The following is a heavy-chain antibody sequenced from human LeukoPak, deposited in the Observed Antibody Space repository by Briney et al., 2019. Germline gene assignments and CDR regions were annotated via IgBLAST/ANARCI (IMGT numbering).Heavy chain of an antibody. CDR2: INPNSGGT. CDR1: GYTFTGYY. D-gene: IGHD2-2*01. J-gene: IGHJ6*02. V-gene: IGHV1-2*02. CDR3: AALVVVPAAIPNYYYYGMDV. Sequence: ASVKVSCKASGYTFTGYYMHWVRQAPGQGLEWMGWINPNSGGTNYAQKFQGRVTMTRDTSISTAYMELRRLRSDDTAVYYCAALVVVPAAIPNYYYYGMDVWGQGTTVTVSS.